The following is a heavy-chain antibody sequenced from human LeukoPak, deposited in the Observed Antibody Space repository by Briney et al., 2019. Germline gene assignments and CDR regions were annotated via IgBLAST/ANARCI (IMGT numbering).Heavy chain of an antibody. D-gene: IGHD2/OR15-2a*01. CDR1: GFTFSSYG. CDR3: ARVFYLVLGY. J-gene: IGHJ4*02. Sequence: GGSLRLSCAASGFTFSSYGMSWVRQAPGKGLEWVSFIYSDNTHYSDSVKGRFTISRDNSKNTLYLQMNSLRADDTAVYYCARVFYLVLGYWGQGTLVTVSS. CDR2: IYSDNT. V-gene: IGHV3-53*01.